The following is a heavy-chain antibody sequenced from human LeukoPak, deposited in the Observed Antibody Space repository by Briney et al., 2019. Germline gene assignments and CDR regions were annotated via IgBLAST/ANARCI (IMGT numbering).Heavy chain of an antibody. CDR2: IYYSGST. CDR1: GGSVSSGNYY. V-gene: IGHV4-61*01. CDR3: ARDRDYYGMDV. J-gene: IGHJ6*02. D-gene: IGHD5-24*01. Sequence: PSETLSLTCTVSGGSVSSGNYYCTWIRQPPGKGLEWIGYIYYSGSTNYNPSLKSRVTISVDTSKNQFSLKLSSVTAADTAVYYCARDRDYYGMDVWGQGTTVTVSS.